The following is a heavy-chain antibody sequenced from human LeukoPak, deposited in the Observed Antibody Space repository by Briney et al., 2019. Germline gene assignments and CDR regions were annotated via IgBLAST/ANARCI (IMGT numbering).Heavy chain of an antibody. Sequence: ASVKVSCKASGYTFTSYGISWVRHAPGQGREWMRWISAYNGNTNYAQKLQGRVTMTTDTSTSTAYMELRSLRSDDTAVYYCARVTMVRGVITPWHFDYWGQGTLVTVSS. CDR3: ARVTMVRGVITPWHFDY. V-gene: IGHV1-18*01. J-gene: IGHJ4*02. D-gene: IGHD3-10*01. CDR2: ISAYNGNT. CDR1: GYTFTSYG.